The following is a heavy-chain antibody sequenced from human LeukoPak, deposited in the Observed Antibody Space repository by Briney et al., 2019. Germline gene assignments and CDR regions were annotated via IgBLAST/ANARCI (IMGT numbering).Heavy chain of an antibody. CDR3: AKKLAFGYYVYSFDI. D-gene: IGHD3-10*02. V-gene: IGHV1-69*05. J-gene: IGHJ3*02. Sequence: GASVKVSCKASGGTFSSYAISWVRQAPGQGLEWMGGIIPIFGTANYAQKFQGRVTITTDESTSTAYMELSSLRSEDTAVYYCAKKLAFGYYVYSFDILGQGTMVNGFS. CDR1: GGTFSSYA. CDR2: IIPIFGTA.